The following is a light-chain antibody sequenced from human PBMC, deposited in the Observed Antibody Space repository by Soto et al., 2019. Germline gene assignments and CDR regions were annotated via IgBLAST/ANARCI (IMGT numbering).Light chain of an antibody. V-gene: IGLV3-1*01. J-gene: IGLJ2*01. CDR1: KVGNKY. CDR2: EDN. CDR3: QTWDSNIVV. Sequence: SYELAQPPSVSVSPGQTASITCSGAKVGNKYASWYQQRPRQSPVLVIYEDNKRPSGIPERFSGSNSGNTATLTISGTLPMDEADYYCQTWDSNIVVFGGGTKLTVL.